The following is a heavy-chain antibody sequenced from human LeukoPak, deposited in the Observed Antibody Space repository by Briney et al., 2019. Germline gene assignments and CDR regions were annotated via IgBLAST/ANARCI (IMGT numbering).Heavy chain of an antibody. CDR1: GFTLSSYG. D-gene: IGHD2-2*01. V-gene: IGHV3-30*18. CDR2: ISYDGSNK. Sequence: GRSLRLSCAASGFTLSSYGMHWVRQAPGKGLEWVAVISYDGSNKYYADSVKGRFTISRDNSKNTLYLQMNSLRAEDTAVYYCAKPALPSQDAFDIWGQGTMVTVSS. J-gene: IGHJ3*02. CDR3: AKPALPSQDAFDI.